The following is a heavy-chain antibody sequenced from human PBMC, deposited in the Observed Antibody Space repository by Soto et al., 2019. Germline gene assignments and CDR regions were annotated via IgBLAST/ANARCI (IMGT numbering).Heavy chain of an antibody. V-gene: IGHV4-59*12. CDR1: GGSISSYY. CDR3: GRGGNIGWGCYYYYYYYSRDV. Sequence: PSETLSLTCTVSGGSISSYYWSWIRQPPGKGLEWIGYIYYSGSTNYNPSLKSRVTISVDTSKNQFSLKLSSVTAADAAVYYCGRGGNIGWGCYYYYYYYSRDVGGKGTTVTVSS. CDR2: IYYSGST. J-gene: IGHJ6*04. D-gene: IGHD3-10*01.